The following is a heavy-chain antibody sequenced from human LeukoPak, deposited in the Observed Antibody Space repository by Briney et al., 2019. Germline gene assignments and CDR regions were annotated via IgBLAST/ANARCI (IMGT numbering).Heavy chain of an antibody. J-gene: IGHJ2*01. V-gene: IGHV5-51*01. CDR2: IYPGDSDT. CDR1: GYAFTNYW. CDR3: ARRLGRPHWYFDL. D-gene: IGHD6-19*01. Sequence: GESLKISCKGFGYAFTNYWIGWVRQMPGKGLEWMGIIYPGDSDTRYSPSFQGQVTISADKSISTAYLQWSSLKASDTAMYYCARRLGRPHWYFDLWGRGTLVTVSS.